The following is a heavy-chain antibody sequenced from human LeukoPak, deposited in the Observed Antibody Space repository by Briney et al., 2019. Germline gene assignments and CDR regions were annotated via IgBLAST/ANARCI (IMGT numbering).Heavy chain of an antibody. CDR1: VYTFTAYY. D-gene: IGHD6-19*01. CDR2: INPNSGGT. V-gene: IGHV1-2*02. Sequence: ASVKVSFKPSVYTFTAYYRHWVRQAPGQGLEWMGWINPNSGGTKNAQKFQGRVTMTRDTSINTAYMELSRLTSDGTAVSDCERELGSYSSGWYGSDYWGQGTLVTVSS. CDR3: ERELGSYSSGWYGSDY. J-gene: IGHJ4*02.